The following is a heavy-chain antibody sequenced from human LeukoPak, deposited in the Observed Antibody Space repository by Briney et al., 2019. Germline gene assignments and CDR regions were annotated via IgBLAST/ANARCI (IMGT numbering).Heavy chain of an antibody. D-gene: IGHD6-13*01. CDR2: MNPNSGNT. CDR3: ARVYSSSWSYYYYYYMDV. CDR1: GYTFTGYY. Sequence: ASVKVSCKASGYTFTGYYMHWVRQATGQGLEWMGWMNPNSGNTGYAQKFQGRVTITRNTSISTAYMELSSLRSEDTAVYYCARVYSSSWSYYYYYYMDVWGKGTTVTVSS. V-gene: IGHV1-8*03. J-gene: IGHJ6*03.